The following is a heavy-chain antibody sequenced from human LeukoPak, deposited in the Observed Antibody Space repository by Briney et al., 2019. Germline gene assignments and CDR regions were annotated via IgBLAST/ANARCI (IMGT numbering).Heavy chain of an antibody. D-gene: IGHD2-15*01. CDR3: ARAYCSGGSCYPDY. CDR1: GYTFTSYG. Sequence: ASVKVSCKASGYTFTSYGISWVRQAPGQGLEWMGWISAYNGNTNYAQKLQGRVTMTTDTSTSTAYIELSSLRSEDTAVYYCARAYCSGGSCYPDYWGQGTLVTVSS. CDR2: ISAYNGNT. J-gene: IGHJ4*02. V-gene: IGHV1-18*01.